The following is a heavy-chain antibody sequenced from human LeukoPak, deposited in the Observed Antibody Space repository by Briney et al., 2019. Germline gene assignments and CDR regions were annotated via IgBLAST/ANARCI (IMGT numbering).Heavy chain of an antibody. CDR1: GGSISSYY. CDR2: IYYSGST. Sequence: PSETLSLTCTVSGGSISSYYWSWIPQPPGKGLEWIGYIYYSGSTNYNPSLTSRVTISVDTSKNQFSLTLSSVTAADTAVYYCARGSPLMVSYWGQGTLVTVSS. CDR3: ARGSPLMVSY. V-gene: IGHV4-59*01. J-gene: IGHJ4*02. D-gene: IGHD2-8*01.